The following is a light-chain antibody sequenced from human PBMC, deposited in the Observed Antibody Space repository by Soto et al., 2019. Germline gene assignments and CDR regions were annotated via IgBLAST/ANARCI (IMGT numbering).Light chain of an antibody. Sequence: QSALTQPASVSGSPGQSITISCTGTSSDVGSYNLVSWYQQHPGTVPKLMIYEAFKRPSGVSNRFSGSKSGDTASLTISGLQAEDEADYYCCSYAGSTTLYVFGTGTKVTVL. V-gene: IGLV2-23*01. CDR3: CSYAGSTTLYV. J-gene: IGLJ1*01. CDR2: EAF. CDR1: SSDVGSYNL.